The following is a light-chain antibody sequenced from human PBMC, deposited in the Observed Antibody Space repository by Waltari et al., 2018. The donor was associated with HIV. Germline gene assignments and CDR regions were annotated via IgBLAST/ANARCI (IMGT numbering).Light chain of an antibody. CDR2: VDDGGSY. J-gene: IGLJ2*01. CDR1: SGHTGYT. V-gene: IGLV4-60*03. Sequence: QAVLTQSSSASASLGSSVKLTCTLSSGHTGYTVAWHQQQPGKAPRYLMKVDDGGSYKKGSGVPDRFSGSSSGADRHLTISKLQSDDEANYFCETWDTNSRAFGGGTQLTVL. CDR3: ETWDTNSRA.